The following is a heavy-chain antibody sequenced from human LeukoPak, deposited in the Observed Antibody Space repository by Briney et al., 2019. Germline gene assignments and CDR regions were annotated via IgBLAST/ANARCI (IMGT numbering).Heavy chain of an antibody. D-gene: IGHD6-13*01. J-gene: IGHJ5*02. CDR1: GYTFTSYD. CDR3: ARGSGSSWYYYGWFDP. V-gene: IGHV1-8*01. Sequence: ASVTVSCKASGYTFTSYDINWVRQATGQGLEWMGWMNPNSGNTGYAQKFQGRVTMTRNTSISTAYMELSSLRSEDTAVYYCARGSGSSWYYYGWFDPWGQGTLVTVSS. CDR2: MNPNSGNT.